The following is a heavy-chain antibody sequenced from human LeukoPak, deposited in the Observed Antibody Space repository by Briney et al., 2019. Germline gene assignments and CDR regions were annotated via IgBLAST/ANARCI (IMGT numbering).Heavy chain of an antibody. V-gene: IGHV3-23*01. CDR2: ISGSGGST. J-gene: IGHJ4*02. CDR3: ARDEYYDSSGYLGY. Sequence: GGSLRLSCAASGFTFSTNGMSWVRQAPGKGLEWVSAISGSGGSTYYADSVKGRFTISRDNSKNTLYLQMNSLRAEDTAVYYCARDEYYDSSGYLGYWGQGTLVTVSS. D-gene: IGHD3-22*01. CDR1: GFTFSTNG.